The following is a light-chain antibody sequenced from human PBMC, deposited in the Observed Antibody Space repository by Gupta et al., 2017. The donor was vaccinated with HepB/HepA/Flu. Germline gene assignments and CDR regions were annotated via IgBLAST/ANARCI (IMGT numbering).Light chain of an antibody. Sequence: QSALTQPASVSGSPGQSITISCTGTSSDVSWYQQHPVKAPKLMIYAVTLRPPRVSHRFSGSKSGDTASLTISELQTEDEAYYYCSSFTSSSTLEVFGGGTKVTVL. CDR3: SSFTSSSTLEV. CDR1: SSDV. CDR2: AVT. V-gene: IGLV2-14*03. J-gene: IGLJ2*01.